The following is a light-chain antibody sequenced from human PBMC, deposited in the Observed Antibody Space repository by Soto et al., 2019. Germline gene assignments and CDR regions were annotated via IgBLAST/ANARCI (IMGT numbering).Light chain of an antibody. V-gene: IGLV2-11*01. J-gene: IGLJ1*01. CDR2: DVS. CDR3: CSYEGIYTSYV. CDR1: SSNVGGYNY. Sequence: QSALTQPRSVSGSPGQSVTISCTGTSSNVGGYNYVSWYQQHPGKVPKLLIYDVSKRPSGVPDRFSGSKSGNTASLTISGLQAEDEADYCCSYEGIYTSYVFGTGTKVTVL.